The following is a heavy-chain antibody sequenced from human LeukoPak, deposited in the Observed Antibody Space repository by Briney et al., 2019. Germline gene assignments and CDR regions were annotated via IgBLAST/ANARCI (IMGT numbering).Heavy chain of an antibody. J-gene: IGHJ4*02. V-gene: IGHV1-2*02. CDR2: INPNSGGT. D-gene: IGHD3-22*01. CDR1: GYTFTGYY. Sequence: ASVKVSCKASGYTFTGYYMHWVRQAPGQGLEWMGWINPNSGGTNYAQKFQGRVTMTRDTSISTAYMGLSRLRSDDTAVYYCARDLEGRYYYDSSGYKDYWGQGTLVTVSS. CDR3: ARDLEGRYYYDSSGYKDY.